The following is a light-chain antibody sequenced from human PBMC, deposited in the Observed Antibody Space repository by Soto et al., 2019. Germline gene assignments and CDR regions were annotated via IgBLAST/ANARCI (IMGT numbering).Light chain of an antibody. CDR2: ATS. V-gene: IGKV3-20*01. CDR1: QSVSSNY. CDR3: QDSSTSPWP. J-gene: IGKJ1*01. Sequence: EIVLTQSPGTLSLSPGERATLSCRASQSVSSNYVAWFHQKPGQAPRLLIYATSFRATGIPDRFRGSGSGTDFTLTISSLEPEDSAVYYCQDSSTSPWPFGQGTKVDIK.